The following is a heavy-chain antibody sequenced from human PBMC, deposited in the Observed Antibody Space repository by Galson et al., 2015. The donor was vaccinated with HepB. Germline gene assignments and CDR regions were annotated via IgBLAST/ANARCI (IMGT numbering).Heavy chain of an antibody. J-gene: IGHJ3*02. Sequence: TLSLTCAVYGGSFSGYYWSWIRQPPGKGLEWIGEINHSGSSNYNPSLKSRVTISVDTSKNQFSLKLSSVTAADTAVYYCARPRYYYDSSGYRGDAFDIWGQGTMVTVSS. CDR3: ARPRYYYDSSGYRGDAFDI. CDR2: INHSGSS. D-gene: IGHD3-22*01. CDR1: GGSFSGYY. V-gene: IGHV4-34*01.